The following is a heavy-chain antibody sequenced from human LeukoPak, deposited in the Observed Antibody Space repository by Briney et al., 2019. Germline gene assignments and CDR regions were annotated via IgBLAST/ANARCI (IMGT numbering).Heavy chain of an antibody. CDR3: ARGRGYGPYYFDY. Sequence: GGSLRLSCAGSRFTFSNYGMHWVRQAPGKGLEWVAVISIDGGEKHYGDSVRGRFTISRDNSKNMLYLQMNSLRAEDTAVYYCARGRGYGPYYFDYWGQGTLVTVSS. D-gene: IGHD5-18*01. J-gene: IGHJ4*02. V-gene: IGHV3-33*05. CDR1: RFTFSNYG. CDR2: ISIDGGEK.